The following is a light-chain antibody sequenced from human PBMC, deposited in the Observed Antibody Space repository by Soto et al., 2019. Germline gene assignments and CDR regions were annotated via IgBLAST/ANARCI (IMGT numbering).Light chain of an antibody. CDR3: SSYTSSSTLV. CDR1: NSDIGAYNY. Sequence: QSVLTQPASVSGSPGQSITISCTGTNSDIGAYNYVSWYQHHPGKAPKLVIYEVTNRPSGVSNRFSGSKSGNTASLTISGLQAEDEGDYYCSSYTSSSTLVFGSGTKVTVL. CDR2: EVT. J-gene: IGLJ1*01. V-gene: IGLV2-14*01.